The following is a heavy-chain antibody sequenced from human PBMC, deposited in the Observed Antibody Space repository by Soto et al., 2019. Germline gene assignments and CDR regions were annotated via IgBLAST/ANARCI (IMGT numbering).Heavy chain of an antibody. CDR3: ARTAYYDILTGYPNYYYMDV. J-gene: IGHJ6*03. V-gene: IGHV4-31*03. CDR1: GGSISSGGYY. D-gene: IGHD3-9*01. Sequence: PSETLSLTCTVSGGSISSGGYYWSWIRQHPGKGLEWIGYIYYSGSTYYNPSLKSRVTISVDTSKNQFSLKLSSVTAADTAVYYCARTAYYDILTGYPNYYYMDVWGKGTTVTVSS. CDR2: IYYSGST.